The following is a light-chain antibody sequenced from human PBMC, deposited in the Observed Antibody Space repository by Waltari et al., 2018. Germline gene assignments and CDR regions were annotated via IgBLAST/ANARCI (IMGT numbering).Light chain of an antibody. Sequence: LTQPASVSGSPGQSITISCTGTSSDVGGYNYVSWYQQHPGKATKLMIYEVSNRPPGVSNRFSGSKSGNPASLTISGLQAEDEADYYCSSYTSSSTRVFGGGTKLTVL. J-gene: IGLJ3*02. CDR3: SSYTSSSTRV. CDR1: SSDVGGYNY. V-gene: IGLV2-14*01. CDR2: EVS.